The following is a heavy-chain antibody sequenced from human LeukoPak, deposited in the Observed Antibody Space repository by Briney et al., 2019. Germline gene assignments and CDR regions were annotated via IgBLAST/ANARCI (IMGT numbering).Heavy chain of an antibody. V-gene: IGHV3-64*01. CDR2: ITNNGGKT. CDR3: ARVATNDRRNAFDI. D-gene: IGHD2-8*01. Sequence: GGSLRLSCAASGFTFTTYAMNWVRQAPGKGLEFVSAITNNGGKTYYANSVKGRFTISRDNSKNTLYLQMGGLRAEDMAVYYCARVATNDRRNAFDIWGQGTMVTVSS. CDR1: GFTFTTYA. J-gene: IGHJ3*02.